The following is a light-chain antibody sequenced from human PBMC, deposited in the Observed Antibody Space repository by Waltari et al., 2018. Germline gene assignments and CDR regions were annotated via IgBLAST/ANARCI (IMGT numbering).Light chain of an antibody. CDR3: CSYAGRNVWV. CDR1: SSNVGFYNL. V-gene: IGLV2-23*02. J-gene: IGLJ3*02. CDR2: EVL. Sequence: QSALTQPASVSGSPGQSVTISCTGTSSNVGFYNLVSWYQQHPDKAPKLMIYEVLERPSGISNRSSGSKSGDTASLTISGLRAEDEADYYCCSYAGRNVWVFGGGTKLTVL.